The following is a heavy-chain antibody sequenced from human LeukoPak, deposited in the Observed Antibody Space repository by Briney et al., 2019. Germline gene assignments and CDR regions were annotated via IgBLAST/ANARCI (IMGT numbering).Heavy chain of an antibody. V-gene: IGHV1-18*01. CDR2: ISAYNGNT. D-gene: IGHD2-2*02. J-gene: IGHJ5*02. CDR1: GYTFTSYG. Sequence: GASVKVSCKASGYTFTSYGISWVRQAPGQGLEWMGWISAYNGNTNYAQKLQGRVTMTTDTSTSTAYMELRSLRSDDTAVYYCARDHCSSTSCYNRRGQNWFDPWGQGTLVTVSS. CDR3: ARDHCSSTSCYNRRGQNWFDP.